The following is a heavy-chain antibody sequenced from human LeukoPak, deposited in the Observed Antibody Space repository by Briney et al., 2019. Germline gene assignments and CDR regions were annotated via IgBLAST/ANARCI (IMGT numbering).Heavy chain of an antibody. D-gene: IGHD6-19*01. Sequence: SETLSLTCAVSGYSISSSNWWGWIRQPPGKGLEWSGYIYYSGSTYYNPSLKSRVTMSVDTSKNQFSLKLSSVTAVDTAVYYCARSKDMAGDFDYWGQGTLVTVSS. CDR3: ARSKDMAGDFDY. V-gene: IGHV4-28*01. CDR1: GYSISSSNW. J-gene: IGHJ4*02. CDR2: IYYSGST.